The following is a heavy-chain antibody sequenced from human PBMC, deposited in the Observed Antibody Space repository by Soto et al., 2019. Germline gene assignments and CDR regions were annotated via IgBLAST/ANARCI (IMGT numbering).Heavy chain of an antibody. CDR2: IKQDGSEK. Sequence: GGSLRLSCAASGFTFSSYWMSWVHQAPGKGLEWVANIKQDGSEKYYVDSVKGRFTISRDNAKNSLYLQMNSLRAEDTAVYYCARAGPQIVVVPADAFDIWGQGTMVTVSS. J-gene: IGHJ3*02. V-gene: IGHV3-7*01. D-gene: IGHD2-2*01. CDR3: ARAGPQIVVVPADAFDI. CDR1: GFTFSSYW.